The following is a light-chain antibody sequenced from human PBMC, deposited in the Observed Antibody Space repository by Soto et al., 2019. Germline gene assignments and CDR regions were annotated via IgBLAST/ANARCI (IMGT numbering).Light chain of an antibody. CDR3: QQYNSYPLT. Sequence: DIQMTQSPSTLSASVGDRVTITCRASQSISSWLAWYQQKPGKAPKLLIYDASSLESGVPSRFSGSGSGTEFTLTIRSMQTDDFATYYCQQYNSYPLTFGGGTKVDIK. V-gene: IGKV1-5*01. CDR1: QSISSW. J-gene: IGKJ4*01. CDR2: DAS.